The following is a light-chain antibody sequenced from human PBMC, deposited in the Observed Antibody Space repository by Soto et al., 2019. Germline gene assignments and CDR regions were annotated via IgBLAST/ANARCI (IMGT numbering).Light chain of an antibody. Sequence: QSVLTQPPSASGTPGQRVSSSCSGYSSSIGTNFVYWYQQLPGTPPKILIHSINQRPSGVPDRFSGSKSGTSASLAISGLRSEDEADYYCAAWDDNLSTYVFGSGTKVTVL. CDR1: SSSIGTNF. V-gene: IGLV1-47*02. CDR3: AAWDDNLSTYV. J-gene: IGLJ1*01. CDR2: SIN.